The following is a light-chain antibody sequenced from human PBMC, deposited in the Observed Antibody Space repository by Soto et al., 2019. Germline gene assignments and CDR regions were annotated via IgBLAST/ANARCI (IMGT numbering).Light chain of an antibody. V-gene: IGKV1-39*01. CDR2: AAS. CDR1: QSISSH. Sequence: DIQMTQSPSSLSASLGDRATLTCRASQSISSHLNWYQQKPGQAPKLLIYAASSLQSGVPSRFSGSGSGTDFTLTISSLQPEDFATYYCQQSYSTPKTFGQGTKVDIK. J-gene: IGKJ1*01. CDR3: QQSYSTPKT.